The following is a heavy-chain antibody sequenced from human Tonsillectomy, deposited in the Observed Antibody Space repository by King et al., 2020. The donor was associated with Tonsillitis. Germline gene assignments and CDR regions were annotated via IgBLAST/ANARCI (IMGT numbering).Heavy chain of an antibody. Sequence: QLVQSGAEVKKPGASVKVSCKASGYTFTAYYMHWVRQAPGQGLEWMGWINPNSGDTNYAQNFQGRVTMPRDTSISTVYMELSRLRSDDTAVYYCARAVPNYDILTGFSYDYFDYWGQGTLVTVSS. V-gene: IGHV1-2*02. D-gene: IGHD3-9*01. CDR1: GYTFTAYY. J-gene: IGHJ4*02. CDR3: ARAVPNYDILTGFSYDYFDY. CDR2: INPNSGDT.